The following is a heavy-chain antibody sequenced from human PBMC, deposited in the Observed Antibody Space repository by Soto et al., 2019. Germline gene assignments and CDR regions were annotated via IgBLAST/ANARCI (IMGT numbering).Heavy chain of an antibody. J-gene: IGHJ5*02. CDR3: ARDRHNNFFDP. Sequence: PSETLSLTCTVSGASMSSGGYYWTWIRQSPGKGLEWIGYIYYSGSTHYNPSLESRVAISLDTSRSQFSLTLHSVTAADTAIYYCARDRHNNFFDPWGQGTLVTVS. CDR1: GASMSSGGYY. CDR2: IYYSGST. D-gene: IGHD6-6*01. V-gene: IGHV4-31*03.